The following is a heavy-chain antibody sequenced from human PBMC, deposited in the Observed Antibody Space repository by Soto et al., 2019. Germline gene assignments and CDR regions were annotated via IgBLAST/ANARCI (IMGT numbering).Heavy chain of an antibody. CDR2: INHSGST. V-gene: IGHV4-34*01. J-gene: IGHJ4*02. CDR1: GGSFSGYY. Sequence: SETLSLTCAVYGGSFSGYYWSWIRQPPGKGLEWIGEINHSGSTNYNPSLKSRVTISVDTSKNQFSLKLSSVTAADTAVYYCGVAGTFRSRPPTFFDYWGQGTLVTVSS. CDR3: GVAGTFRSRPPTFFDY. D-gene: IGHD6-19*01.